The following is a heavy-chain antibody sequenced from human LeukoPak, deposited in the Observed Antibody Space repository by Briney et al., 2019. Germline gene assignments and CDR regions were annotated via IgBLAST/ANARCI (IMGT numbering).Heavy chain of an antibody. CDR1: GYTFTGYG. Sequence: ASVKVSCKASGYTFTGYGISWVRQAPGQGLEWMGWISAYNGNTNYAQKLQGRVTMTTDTSTSTAYMELRSLRSDDTAVYYCARDLRNMVRGVEDYWGQGTLVTVSS. CDR2: ISAYNGNT. J-gene: IGHJ4*02. CDR3: ARDLRNMVRGVEDY. V-gene: IGHV1-18*01. D-gene: IGHD3-10*01.